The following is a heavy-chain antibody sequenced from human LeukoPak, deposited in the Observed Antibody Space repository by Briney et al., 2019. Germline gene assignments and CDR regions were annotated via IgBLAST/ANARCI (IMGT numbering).Heavy chain of an antibody. V-gene: IGHV1-2*02. J-gene: IGHJ3*02. CDR3: ARSSGDYDFAFDI. Sequence: ASVKVSCKASGYTFTGYYMHWVRQAPGQGLEWMGWINPNSGGTNYAQKCQGRVTMTRDTSISTAYMELSRMRSDDTAVYYCARSSGDYDFAFDIWGQGKMVTVSS. D-gene: IGHD4-17*01. CDR2: INPNSGGT. CDR1: GYTFTGYY.